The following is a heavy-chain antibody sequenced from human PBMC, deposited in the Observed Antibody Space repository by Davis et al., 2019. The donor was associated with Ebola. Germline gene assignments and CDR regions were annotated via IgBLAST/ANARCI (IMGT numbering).Heavy chain of an antibody. Sequence: ASVKVSCKASGYTFTSYYMHWVRQAPGQGLEWMGIINPSGGSTSYAQKFQGRVTMTRDTSTSTVYMELSSLRSEDTAVYYCARATQFYVSGGQTGWGMDVWGKGTTVTVSS. D-gene: IGHD3-22*01. J-gene: IGHJ6*04. CDR2: INPSGGST. V-gene: IGHV1-46*01. CDR3: ARATQFYVSGGQTGWGMDV. CDR1: GYTFTSYY.